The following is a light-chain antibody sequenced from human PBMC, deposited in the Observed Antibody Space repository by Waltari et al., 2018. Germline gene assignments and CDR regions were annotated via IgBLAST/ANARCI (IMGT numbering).Light chain of an antibody. CDR1: QSVSSN. CDR2: GAS. Sequence: EIVMTQSPATLSVSPGEGATLSCRASQSVSSNLAWYQHKPGQAPRLLIYGASTRATGIPARFSGSGSGTEFTLNISSLQSEDFAFYYCQQYNNWPPEDTFGQGTKLEIK. V-gene: IGKV3-15*01. J-gene: IGKJ2*01. CDR3: QQYNNWPPEDT.